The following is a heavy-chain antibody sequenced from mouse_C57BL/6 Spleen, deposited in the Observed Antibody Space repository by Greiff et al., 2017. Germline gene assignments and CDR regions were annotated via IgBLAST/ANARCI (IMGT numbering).Heavy chain of an antibody. Sequence: QVQLQQPGAELVMPGASVKLSCKASGYTFTSYWMHWVKQRPGQGLEWIGEIDPSDSYTNYNQKFKGKSTLTVYKSSSTAYMQLSSLTSEDSAVYYCARSNDYDGPWFAYWGQGTLVTVSA. CDR2: IDPSDSYT. CDR1: GYTFTSYW. V-gene: IGHV1-69*01. J-gene: IGHJ3*01. D-gene: IGHD2-4*01. CDR3: ARSNDYDGPWFAY.